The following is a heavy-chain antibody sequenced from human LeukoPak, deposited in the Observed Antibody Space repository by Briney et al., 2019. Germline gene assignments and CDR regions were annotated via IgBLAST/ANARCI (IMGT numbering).Heavy chain of an antibody. J-gene: IGHJ4*02. CDR2: INPNSGDT. D-gene: IGHD3-22*01. V-gene: IGHV1-2*02. CDR1: GYTFTGYY. Sequence: ASVKVSCKASGYTFTGYYMHRVRQAPGQGLEWMGWINPNSGDTKIAQKFQGRVTMTRDTSISTAYMELSSLRSDDTAVYYCARGPNYYDSSGFHYRDWGQGTLVTVSS. CDR3: ARGPNYYDSSGFHYRD.